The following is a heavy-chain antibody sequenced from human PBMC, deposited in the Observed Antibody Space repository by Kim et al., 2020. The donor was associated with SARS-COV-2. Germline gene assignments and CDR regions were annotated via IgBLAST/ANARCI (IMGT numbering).Heavy chain of an antibody. V-gene: IGHV3-33*08. CDR3: ARDPKFEYSSYTKAYWFDP. D-gene: IGHD6-6*01. J-gene: IGHJ5*02. CDR2: IWYDGSNK. Sequence: GGSLRLSCAASGFTFSSYGMHWVRQAPGKGLEWVAVIWYDGSNKYYADSVKGRFTISRDNSKNTLYLQMNSLRAEDTAVYYCARDPKFEYSSYTKAYWFDPWGQGTLVTVSS. CDR1: GFTFSSYG.